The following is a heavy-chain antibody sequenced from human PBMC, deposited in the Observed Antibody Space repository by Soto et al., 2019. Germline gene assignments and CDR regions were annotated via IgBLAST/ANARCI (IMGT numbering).Heavy chain of an antibody. V-gene: IGHV1-2*02. CDR1: GYPVTAYY. J-gene: IGHJ3*02. CDR3: ARGGGVGVAGSAAFDM. CDR2: INPATGAA. D-gene: IGHD3-3*01. Sequence: QLHLVHSGVVVKKPGASVTASCSASGYPVTAYYMHWVRQAPGRGLEWMGGINPATGAAKYTQTFQGRVTMTRDTSTSTVFLELSGLTSEDTAVFYCARGGGVGVAGSAAFDMWGQGTVVTVSS.